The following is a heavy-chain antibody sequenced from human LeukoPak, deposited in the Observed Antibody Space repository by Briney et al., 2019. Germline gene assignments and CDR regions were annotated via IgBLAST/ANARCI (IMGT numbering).Heavy chain of an antibody. D-gene: IGHD4-17*01. CDR2: ISYDGSNK. CDR1: GFTFSSYG. V-gene: IGHV3-30*18. J-gene: IGHJ3*02. Sequence: GGSLRLSCAASGFTFSSYGMHWVHQAPGKGLEWVAVISYDGSNKYYADSVKGRFTISRDNSKNTLYLQMNSLRAEDTAVYYCAKVLYGTDAFDIWGQGTMVTVSS. CDR3: AKVLYGTDAFDI.